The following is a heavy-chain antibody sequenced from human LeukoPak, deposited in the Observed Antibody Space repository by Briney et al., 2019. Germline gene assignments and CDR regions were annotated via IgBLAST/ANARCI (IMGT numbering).Heavy chain of an antibody. D-gene: IGHD3-10*01. CDR3: ARHKRRYYGSGSRNWFDP. CDR1: GGSFSGYY. CDR2: INHSGST. Sequence: SETLSLTCAVYGGSFSGYYWSWIRQPPGKGLEWIGEINHSGSTNYNPSLKSRVTISVDTSKNQFSLKLSSVTAADTAVYYCARHKRRYYGSGSRNWFDPWGQGTLVTVSS. V-gene: IGHV4-34*01. J-gene: IGHJ5*02.